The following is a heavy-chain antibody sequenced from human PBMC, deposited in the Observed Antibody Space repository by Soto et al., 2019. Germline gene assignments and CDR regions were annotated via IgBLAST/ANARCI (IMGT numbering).Heavy chain of an antibody. CDR3: AATLMITFGGVIVITSGLGAFDI. Sequence: ASVKVSCKVSGYTLTELSMHWVRQAPGKGLEWMGGFGPEDGETIYAQKFQGRVTMTEDTSTDTAYMELSSLRSEDTAVYYCAATLMITFGGVIVITSGLGAFDIWGQGTMVTVSS. J-gene: IGHJ3*02. CDR2: FGPEDGET. D-gene: IGHD3-16*02. V-gene: IGHV1-24*01. CDR1: GYTLTELS.